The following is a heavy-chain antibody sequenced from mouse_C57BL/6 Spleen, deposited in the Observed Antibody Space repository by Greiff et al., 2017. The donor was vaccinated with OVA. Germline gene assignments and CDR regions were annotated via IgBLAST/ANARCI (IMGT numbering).Heavy chain of an antibody. Sequence: DVKLVESGGGLVKPGGSLKLSCAASGFTFSSYAMSWVRQTPEKRLEWVATISDGGSYTYYPDNVQGRFTISRDNAKNNLYLQMSHLKSEDTAMYYCARDNGSSSGDYYAMDYWGQGTSVTVSS. D-gene: IGHD1-1*01. J-gene: IGHJ4*01. CDR1: GFTFSSYA. V-gene: IGHV5-4*01. CDR2: ISDGGSYT. CDR3: ARDNGSSSGDYYAMDY.